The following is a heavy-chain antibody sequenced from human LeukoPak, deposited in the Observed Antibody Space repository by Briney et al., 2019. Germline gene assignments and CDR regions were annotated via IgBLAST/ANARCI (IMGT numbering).Heavy chain of an antibody. Sequence: SETLSLTCTVSSGSISSSRYSWGWIRQPPGKGLEWIGSIYYSGSTYYNPSLQSRVTISVDTSKNQFSLKLSSVTAADTAVYYCATTPTNWFDPWGQGTLVTVSS. CDR2: IYYSGST. V-gene: IGHV4-39*01. D-gene: IGHD4-17*01. CDR1: SGSISSSRYS. CDR3: ATTPTNWFDP. J-gene: IGHJ5*02.